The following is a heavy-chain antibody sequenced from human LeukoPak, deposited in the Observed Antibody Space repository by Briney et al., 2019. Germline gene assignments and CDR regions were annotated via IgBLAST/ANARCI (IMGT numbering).Heavy chain of an antibody. CDR2: INPNSGGT. Sequence: GASVKVSCKASGYTFTGYYMHWVRQAPGQGLEWMGWINPNSGGTNYAQKFQGRVTMTGDTSISTAYMELTRLTSDDTAVYYCASPVFGGLATRGAFDYWGQGTLVTVSS. CDR3: ASPVFGGLATRGAFDY. V-gene: IGHV1-2*02. J-gene: IGHJ4*02. D-gene: IGHD3-10*01. CDR1: GYTFTGYY.